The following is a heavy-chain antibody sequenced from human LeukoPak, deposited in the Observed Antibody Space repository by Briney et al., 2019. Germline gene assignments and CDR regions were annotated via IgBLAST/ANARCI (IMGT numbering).Heavy chain of an antibody. V-gene: IGHV4-59*11. Sequence: PSETLSLTCTVSGGSISSHYWSWIRQPPGKGLEWIGYIYYSGSTNYNPSLKSRVTISVDTSKNQFSLKLSSVTAADTAVYYCARVLECSSTSCYRGGFDPWGQGTLVTVSS. CDR1: GGSISSHY. CDR3: ARVLECSSTSCYRGGFDP. D-gene: IGHD2-2*01. CDR2: IYYSGST. J-gene: IGHJ5*02.